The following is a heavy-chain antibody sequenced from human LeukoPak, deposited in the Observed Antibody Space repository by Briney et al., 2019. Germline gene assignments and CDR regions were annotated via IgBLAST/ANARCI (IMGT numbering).Heavy chain of an antibody. V-gene: IGHV4-4*09. J-gene: IGHJ5*02. Sequence: PSETLSLTCTVSGGSISNYYWSWFRQPPRKGLEWIRYIYTSGRTNYNPSLKSRVTTSVDTSKNQFSLKLSSVTAANTAVYYCARHLRYGWFDPWGQGTLVIVSS. D-gene: IGHD3-3*02. CDR2: IYTSGRT. CDR3: ARHLRYGWFDP. CDR1: GGSISNYY.